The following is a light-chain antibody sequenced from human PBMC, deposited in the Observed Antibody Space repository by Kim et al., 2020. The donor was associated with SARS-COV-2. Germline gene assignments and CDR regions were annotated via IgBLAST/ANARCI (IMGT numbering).Light chain of an antibody. Sequence: PADISCRSSQSLLNGNGYNYLDWYLQKPGQSPQLLIYLGSNRASGVPDRFSGSGSGTDFTLRISRVEAEDVGVYYCMQTLQPPRTFGQGTRLEIK. V-gene: IGKV2-28*01. CDR2: LGS. J-gene: IGKJ5*01. CDR3: MQTLQPPRT. CDR1: QSLLNGNGYNY.